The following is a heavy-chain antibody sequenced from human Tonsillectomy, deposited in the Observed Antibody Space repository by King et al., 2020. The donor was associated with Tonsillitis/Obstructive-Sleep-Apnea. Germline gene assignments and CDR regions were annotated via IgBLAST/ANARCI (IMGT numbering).Heavy chain of an antibody. V-gene: IGHV1-18*01. J-gene: IGHJ6*03. CDR1: GYTFTRYG. Sequence: QLVQSGAEVKKPGASVKVSCKASGYTFTRYGINWVRQAPGQGLEWMGWSSAYNGNTNYAQKLQGRVTMTTDTSTTTAYMALRSLRSDDTAVYYCASTTIFGVVIYYMDVWGKGTTVTVSS. CDR2: SSAYNGNT. CDR3: ASTTIFGVVIYYMDV. D-gene: IGHD3-3*01.